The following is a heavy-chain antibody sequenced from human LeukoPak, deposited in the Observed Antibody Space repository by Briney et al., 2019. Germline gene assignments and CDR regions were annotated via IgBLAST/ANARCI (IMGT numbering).Heavy chain of an antibody. CDR3: ARAPGYSSSSGGLDP. V-gene: IGHV4-34*01. J-gene: IGHJ5*02. CDR1: GGSFSGYY. CDR2: INHSGST. Sequence: SETLSLTCAVYGGSFSGYYWSWIRQPPGRGLEWIGEINHSGSTNYNPSLKSRVTISVDTSKNQFSLKLSSVTAADTAVYYCARAPGYSSSSGGLDPWGQGTLVTVSS. D-gene: IGHD6-6*01.